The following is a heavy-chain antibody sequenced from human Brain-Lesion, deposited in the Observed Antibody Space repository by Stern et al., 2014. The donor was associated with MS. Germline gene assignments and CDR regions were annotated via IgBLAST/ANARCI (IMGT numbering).Heavy chain of an antibody. J-gene: IGHJ4*02. CDR1: GYTFTGYY. Sequence: VHLVESGAEVKKPGASVKVSCKASGYTFTGYYMHWVRQAPGQGLEWMGWINPKSGGTNYAQKVQGWVTMTRETSINTAYMALSRLRSDDTAVYYCATYYYDSTGYNDFWGQGTLVTVSS. CDR2: INPKSGGT. CDR3: ATYYYDSTGYNDF. V-gene: IGHV1-2*04. D-gene: IGHD3-22*01.